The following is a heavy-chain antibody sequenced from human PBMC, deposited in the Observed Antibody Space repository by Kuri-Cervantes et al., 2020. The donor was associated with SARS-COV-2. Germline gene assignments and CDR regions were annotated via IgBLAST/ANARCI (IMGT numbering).Heavy chain of an antibody. Sequence: SETLSLTCTVSGGSISSGEYYWSWIRQPPGKGLEWIGYIYYSGSTYYNPSLKSRVTISVDTSKNQFSLKLSSVTAADTAVYYCARATAMAPYYYYYYYMDVWGKGTTVTVSS. CDR1: GGSISSGEYY. V-gene: IGHV4-30-4*08. D-gene: IGHD5-18*01. CDR3: ARATAMAPYYYYYYYMDV. CDR2: IYYSGST. J-gene: IGHJ6*03.